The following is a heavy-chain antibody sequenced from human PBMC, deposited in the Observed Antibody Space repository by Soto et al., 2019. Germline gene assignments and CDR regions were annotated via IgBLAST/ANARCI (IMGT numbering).Heavy chain of an antibody. Sequence: SETLSLTCTVSGGSVSSGSYYWSWIRQPPGKGLEWIGYIYYSGSTNYNPSLKSRVTISVETSKNQFSLKLSSVTAAGTAVYYCARDEGRSWYGPWFDPWGQGTLVTVSS. D-gene: IGHD6-13*01. V-gene: IGHV4-61*01. CDR3: ARDEGRSWYGPWFDP. CDR2: IYYSGST. CDR1: GGSVSSGSYY. J-gene: IGHJ5*02.